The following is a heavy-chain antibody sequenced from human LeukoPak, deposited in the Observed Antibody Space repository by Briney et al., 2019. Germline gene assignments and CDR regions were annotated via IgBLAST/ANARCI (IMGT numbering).Heavy chain of an antibody. CDR2: ISGSGGST. Sequence: GGSLRLSCAASGFTFSSYAMSWVRQAPGKGLEWVSAISGSGGSTYYADSVKGRFTISRDNSKNTLYLQMNSLRAEDTAVYYRAKSLTYCSGGSCYSGDYYYYYGMDVWGQGTTVTVSS. D-gene: IGHD2-15*01. CDR3: AKSLTYCSGGSCYSGDYYYYYGMDV. J-gene: IGHJ6*02. CDR1: GFTFSSYA. V-gene: IGHV3-23*01.